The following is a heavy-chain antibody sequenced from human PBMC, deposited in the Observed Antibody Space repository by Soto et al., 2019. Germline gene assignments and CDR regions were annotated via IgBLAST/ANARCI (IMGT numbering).Heavy chain of an antibody. D-gene: IGHD5-12*01. J-gene: IGHJ3*02. V-gene: IGHV1-18*01. CDR2: ISPYNGNT. Sequence: HVQLVQSGAEVKKPGASRKVSCKASGYTFISYGVSWVRQAPGQGLEWLGWISPYNGNTNYAQKFKGRITMNTDTSTSTVYMDLRSLRTDDTAVYYCARDQTKWLTDAFDIWGQGTMVVVSS. CDR3: ARDQTKWLTDAFDI. CDR1: GYTFISYG.